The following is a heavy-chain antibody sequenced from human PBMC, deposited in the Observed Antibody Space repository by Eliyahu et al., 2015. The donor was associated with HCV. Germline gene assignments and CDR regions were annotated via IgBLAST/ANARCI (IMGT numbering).Heavy chain of an antibody. V-gene: IGHV4-59*01. CDR3: ASGGGGIAVAGTGGWFDP. CDR2: IHYSGST. CDR1: XGXITTYY. Sequence: PGLVKPSETLSLTCTXSXGXITTYYWXWIXQPPGKGLEWXGXIHYSGSTNYNPPXKGRVTIPVDTSNNQFSLNLTSVTAADTAVYYCASGGGGIAVAGTGGWFDPWGQGTLVTVSS. J-gene: IGHJ5*02. D-gene: IGHD6-19*01.